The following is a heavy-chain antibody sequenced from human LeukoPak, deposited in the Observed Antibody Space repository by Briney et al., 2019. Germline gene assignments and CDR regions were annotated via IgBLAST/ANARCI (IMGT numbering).Heavy chain of an antibody. CDR2: INPSGGST. V-gene: IGHV1-46*01. D-gene: IGHD3-22*01. J-gene: IGHJ3*02. Sequence: ASVKVSCKASGYTFTSYYMHWVRQAPGQGLEWMGIINPSGGSTSYAQKFQGRVTMTRDTSTSTVYMELSSLRSEDTAVYYCARDRKYDSSGYYYSLVAFDIWGQGTMVTVSS. CDR3: ARDRKYDSSGYYYSLVAFDI. CDR1: GYTFTSYY.